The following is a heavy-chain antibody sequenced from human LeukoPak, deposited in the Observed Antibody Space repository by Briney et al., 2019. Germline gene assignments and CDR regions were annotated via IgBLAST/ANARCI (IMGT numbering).Heavy chain of an antibody. CDR3: ARDYYGSGWYGDY. D-gene: IGHD6-19*01. Sequence: GGSLRLSCAASGLTVSSNYMSWVRQAPGKGLEWVANIKQDGSEKFYVDSVKGRFTLSRDNAKNSLFLQMNSLRAEDTAVYYCARDYYGSGWYGDYWGQGTLVTVSS. CDR1: GLTVSSNY. J-gene: IGHJ4*02. CDR2: IKQDGSEK. V-gene: IGHV3-7*04.